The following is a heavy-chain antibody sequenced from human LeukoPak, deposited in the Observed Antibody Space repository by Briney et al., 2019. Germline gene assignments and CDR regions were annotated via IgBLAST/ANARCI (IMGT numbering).Heavy chain of an antibody. CDR3: ARGHYGMHV. V-gene: IGHV3-11*06. J-gene: IGHJ6*04. CDR2: IGTSGSYT. CDR1: GFTLSDYY. Sequence: GGSLTLSWAASGFTLSDYYVTWIRQSPGKGMEWVAYIGTSGSYTNYADSVRGRFTISRDNAKKSLYLQMNSLRVEDTAVYHCARGHYGMHVWGKGTMVTVSS.